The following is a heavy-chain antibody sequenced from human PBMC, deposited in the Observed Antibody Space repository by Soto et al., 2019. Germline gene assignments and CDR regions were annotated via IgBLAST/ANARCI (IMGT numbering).Heavy chain of an antibody. CDR1: GGSVSSGSYY. Sequence: PSETLSLTCTVSGGSVSSGSYYWSWIRQPPGKGLEWIGYIYYSGSTNYNPSLKSRVTISVDTSKNQFSLKLSSVTAADTAVYYCARESIAARPDFDYWGQGTLVTVSS. D-gene: IGHD6-6*01. CDR3: ARESIAARPDFDY. V-gene: IGHV4-61*01. CDR2: IYYSGST. J-gene: IGHJ4*02.